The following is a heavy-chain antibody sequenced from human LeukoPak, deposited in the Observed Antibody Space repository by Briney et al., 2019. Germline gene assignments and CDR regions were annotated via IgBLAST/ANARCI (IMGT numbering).Heavy chain of an antibody. J-gene: IGHJ4*02. D-gene: IGHD3-22*01. CDR1: GGSISSSSYY. CDR2: IVYSGST. CDR3: ARDEDYYDSSGSFDY. Sequence: PSETLSLTCTVSGGSISSSSYYWGWIRQPLGKGLEWIGSIVYSGSTYYNPSLKSRVTISADTSENQFSLKLSSVTAADTAVYYCARDEDYYDSSGSFDYWGQGTLVTVSS. V-gene: IGHV4-39*02.